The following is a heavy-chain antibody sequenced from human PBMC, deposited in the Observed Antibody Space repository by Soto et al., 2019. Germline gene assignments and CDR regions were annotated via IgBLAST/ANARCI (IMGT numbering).Heavy chain of an antibody. CDR3: ARSPGYSSGWATDY. D-gene: IGHD6-19*01. V-gene: IGHV4-31*03. Sequence: PSETLSLTCTFSCGSIISGGYYWSWIRQHPGKGLEWIGYIYYSGSTYYNLSLKSRVTISVDTSKNQFSLKLSSVTAADTAVYYCARSPGYSSGWATDYWGQGTLVTVSS. CDR1: CGSIISGGYY. CDR2: IYYSGST. J-gene: IGHJ4*02.